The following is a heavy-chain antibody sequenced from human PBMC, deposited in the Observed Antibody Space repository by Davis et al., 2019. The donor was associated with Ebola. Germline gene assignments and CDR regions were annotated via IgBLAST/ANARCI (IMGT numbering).Heavy chain of an antibody. J-gene: IGHJ6*02. CDR3: AKDQGYCSGGSCPWGIDV. Sequence: PGGSLRLSCAASEFTFSSYSMNWVRQAPGKGLEWISYISRNNNIYYADSVKGRFTISRDNAKNSVYLQMNSLRDEDTAVYYCAKDQGYCSGGSCPWGIDVWGQGTTVIVSS. V-gene: IGHV3-48*02. CDR1: EFTFSSYS. CDR2: ISRNNNI. D-gene: IGHD2-15*01.